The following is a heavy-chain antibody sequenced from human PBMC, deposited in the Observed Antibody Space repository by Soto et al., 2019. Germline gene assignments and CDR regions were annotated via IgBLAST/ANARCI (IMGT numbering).Heavy chain of an antibody. Sequence: ASVKVSCKASGYTFTSYAMHWVRQAPGQRLEWMGWINAGNGNTKYSQKFQGRVTITRDTSASTAYMELSSLRSEDTAVYYCATSGHYYGSGSYYYYYYGMDVWGQGTTVTVS. CDR3: ATSGHYYGSGSYYYYYYGMDV. CDR1: GYTFTSYA. J-gene: IGHJ6*02. D-gene: IGHD3-10*01. V-gene: IGHV1-3*01. CDR2: INAGNGNT.